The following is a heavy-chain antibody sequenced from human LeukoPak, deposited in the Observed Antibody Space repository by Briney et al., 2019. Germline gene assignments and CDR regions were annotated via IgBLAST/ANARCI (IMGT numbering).Heavy chain of an antibody. J-gene: IGHJ4*02. D-gene: IGHD3-16*01. Sequence: GGSLRLSCAASGFTFSDYAMTWVRQAPGKGLEWVSSISGSSSFIYYTYSVQGRFTVSRDNAENSLFLQMDSLKAEDTAVYYCARLPQSFVGASPFDFWGQGTFVTVSS. CDR1: GFTFSDYA. CDR2: ISGSSSFI. V-gene: IGHV3-21*01. CDR3: ARLPQSFVGASPFDF.